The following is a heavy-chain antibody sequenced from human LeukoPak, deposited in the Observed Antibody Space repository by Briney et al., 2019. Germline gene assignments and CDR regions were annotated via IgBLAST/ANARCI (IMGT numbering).Heavy chain of an antibody. CDR3: ARDYCTRGGDCYKEDLFDP. CDR1: GYTFAIYG. V-gene: IGHV1-18*01. J-gene: IGHJ5*02. D-gene: IGHD2-21*02. CDR2: ISPYDGDT. Sequence: ASLKVSCKASGYTFAIYGVSWVRQAPGQGLEWMTWISPYDGDTNYAQNFEGRVTMTTETSTSTAYMELRSLRSDDTAIYYCARDYCTRGGDCYKEDLFDPWGQGTLVTVSS.